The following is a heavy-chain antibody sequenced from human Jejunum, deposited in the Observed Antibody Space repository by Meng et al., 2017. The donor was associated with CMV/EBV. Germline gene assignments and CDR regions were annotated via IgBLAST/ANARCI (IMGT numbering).Heavy chain of an antibody. Sequence: KAYGYTFSSAAIQGVRQAPGQRVGGTGWIEGGNGNTKYSEKFRGRVTITGNTSASTAYMDLSSLTSEDTAVYYCARDRNWGPGTSDYWGQGTLVTVSS. CDR2: IEGGNGNT. V-gene: IGHV1-3*01. D-gene: IGHD7-27*01. CDR1: GYTFSSAA. CDR3: ARDRNWGPGTSDY. J-gene: IGHJ4*02.